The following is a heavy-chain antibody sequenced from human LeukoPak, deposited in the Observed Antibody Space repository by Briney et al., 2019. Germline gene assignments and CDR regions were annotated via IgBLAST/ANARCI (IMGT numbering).Heavy chain of an antibody. CDR3: AKGSSSGWSKFDY. CDR1: GFSFSNYN. J-gene: IGHJ4*02. V-gene: IGHV3-64D*06. CDR2: IFKSGSGT. Sequence: GGSLRLSCSASGFSFSNYNMYWVRQAPRKGLEYVSAIFKSGSGTFYADSVKGRFTISRDNSKNTLFLQMSSLTTDDTAVYYCAKGSSSGWSKFDYWGQGTLVTVSS. D-gene: IGHD6-19*01.